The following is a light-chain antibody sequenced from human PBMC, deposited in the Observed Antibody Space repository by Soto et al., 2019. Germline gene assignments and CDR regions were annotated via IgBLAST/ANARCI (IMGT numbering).Light chain of an antibody. CDR3: CLYADTIRV. Sequence: QSALTQPASMSGSHGQSITISCTGTSSDIESFNLVSWYQQHPGKAPKVMIYEATKRPSGVSNRFSGSKSGNTASLTISGLQAEDEADYYYCLYADTIRVFGEGTKVTVL. CDR1: SSDIESFNL. J-gene: IGLJ3*02. V-gene: IGLV2-23*01. CDR2: EAT.